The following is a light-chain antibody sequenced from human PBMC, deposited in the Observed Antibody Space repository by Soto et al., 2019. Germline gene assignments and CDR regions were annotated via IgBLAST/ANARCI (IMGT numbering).Light chain of an antibody. CDR1: SSDVGGYNY. CDR3: SSYTSSSTLL. CDR2: DVS. Sequence: QSALTQPASVSGSPGQSITISCTGTSSDVGGYNYVSWYQQHPGKAPKLMIYDVSNRPSGVSNRFSGSKSGNTAPLTISGLQAEDEAEYYCSSYTSSSTLLFGGGTKLTVL. J-gene: IGLJ2*01. V-gene: IGLV2-14*01.